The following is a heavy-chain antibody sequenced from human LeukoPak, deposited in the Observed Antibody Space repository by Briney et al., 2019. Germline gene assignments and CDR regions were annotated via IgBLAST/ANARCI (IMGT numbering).Heavy chain of an antibody. D-gene: IGHD6-19*01. CDR1: GGSFSGYY. CDR3: AREGVGYSSGWYPANENFDY. CDR2: INHSGST. Sequence: SETLSLTCAVYGGSFSGYYWSWTRQPPGKGLEWIGEINHSGSTNYNPSLKSRVTISVDTSKNQFSLKLSSVTAADTAVYYCAREGVGYSSGWYPANENFDYWGQGTLVTVSS. J-gene: IGHJ4*02. V-gene: IGHV4-34*01.